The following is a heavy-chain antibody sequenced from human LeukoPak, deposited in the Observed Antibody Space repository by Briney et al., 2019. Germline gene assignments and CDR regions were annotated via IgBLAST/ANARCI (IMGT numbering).Heavy chain of an antibody. D-gene: IGHD3-22*01. CDR3: ARSGGSYYYDSSGYKGEFDY. Sequence: VASVKVSCKASGYTFTGYYMHWVRQAPGQGLEWMGWINPNSGGTNYAQKFQGRVTMTRDTSISTAYMELSRLRSDDTAVYYCARSGGSYYYDSSGYKGEFDYWGQGTLVTVSS. CDR2: INPNSGGT. V-gene: IGHV1-2*02. J-gene: IGHJ4*02. CDR1: GYTFTGYY.